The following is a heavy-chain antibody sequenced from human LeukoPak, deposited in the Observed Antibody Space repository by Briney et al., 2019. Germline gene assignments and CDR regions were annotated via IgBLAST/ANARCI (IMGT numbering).Heavy chain of an antibody. J-gene: IGHJ3*02. D-gene: IGHD2-8*01. CDR3: ATYPLGYCTNGVCPRGAFDI. Sequence: ASVKVSCKVSGYAPTELSMHWVRQAPGKGLEWMGGFDPEDGETIYAQKFQGRVTMTEDTSTDTAYMELSSLRSEDTAVYYCATYPLGYCTNGVCPRGAFDIWGQGTMVTVSS. CDR2: FDPEDGET. CDR1: GYAPTELS. V-gene: IGHV1-24*01.